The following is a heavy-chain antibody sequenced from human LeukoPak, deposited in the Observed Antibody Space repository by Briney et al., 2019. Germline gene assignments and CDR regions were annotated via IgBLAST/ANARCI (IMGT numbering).Heavy chain of an antibody. D-gene: IGHD5-18*01. CDR3: ARGAQGTAMVLYYFDY. V-gene: IGHV1-46*01. CDR1: GYTFTSYY. J-gene: IGHJ4*02. Sequence: ASVKVSCKASGYTFTSYYMHWVRQAPGQGLEWMGIINPSGGSTSYAQKFQGRVTMTRDTSTSTVYMELSSLRSEDTAVYYCARGAQGTAMVLYYFDYWGQGTLVTVSS. CDR2: INPSGGST.